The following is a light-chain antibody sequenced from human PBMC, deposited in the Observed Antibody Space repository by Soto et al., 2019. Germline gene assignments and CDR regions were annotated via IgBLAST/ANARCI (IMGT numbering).Light chain of an antibody. J-gene: IGKJ2*01. CDR2: DAS. Sequence: EIVLTQSPVTLSLSPGERATLSCGASQTVSSGYLAWYQQRPSLAPRLLIYDASSRATGIPDRFSGSGSGTDFSLTISRLEPEDFAVYYCQQYSSSPYTFGQGTKVDIK. V-gene: IGKV3D-20*01. CDR1: QTVSSGY. CDR3: QQYSSSPYT.